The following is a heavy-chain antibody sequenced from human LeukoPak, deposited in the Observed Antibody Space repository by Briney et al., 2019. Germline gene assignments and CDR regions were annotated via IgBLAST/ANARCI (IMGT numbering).Heavy chain of an antibody. V-gene: IGHV1-18*01. CDR2: ISVYNGNT. Sequence: ASVKVSCKASGYTFTSYGISWVRQAPGQGLEWMGWISVYNGNTNYAQKLQGRVTKTTDTSTNTAYMELRSLRSDDTAVYYCARDRGSYGDYAFDYWGQGTLVTVSS. CDR3: ARDRGSYGDYAFDY. CDR1: GYTFTSYG. J-gene: IGHJ4*02. D-gene: IGHD4-17*01.